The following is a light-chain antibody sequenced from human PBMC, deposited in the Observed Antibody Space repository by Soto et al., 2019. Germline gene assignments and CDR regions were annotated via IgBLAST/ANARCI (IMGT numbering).Light chain of an antibody. J-gene: IGKJ1*01. V-gene: IGKV3-15*01. CDR3: QQYYNWPPWT. Sequence: EIVLTQSPSTLSVSPGERATLSCRASQSVRTNLAWYQQKPGQAPRLLIYGISTRATGIPARFSGSGSGTEFTLTISSLQSEDSALYYCQQYYNWPPWTFGQGTKVDIK. CDR2: GIS. CDR1: QSVRTN.